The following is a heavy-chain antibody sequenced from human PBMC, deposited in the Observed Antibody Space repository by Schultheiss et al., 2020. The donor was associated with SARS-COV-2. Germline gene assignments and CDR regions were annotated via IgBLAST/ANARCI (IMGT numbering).Heavy chain of an antibody. CDR2: INHSGST. J-gene: IGHJ6*03. D-gene: IGHD6-6*01. CDR1: GGSFSGYY. CDR3: ARGFVPYYYYYMDV. V-gene: IGHV4-34*01. Sequence: SQTLSLTCAVYGGSFSGYYWSWIRQPPGKGLEWIGEINHSGSTNYNPSLKSRVTISVDTSKRQFSLRLTSVTAADTAVYYCARGFVPYYYYYMDVWGKGTPVTVSS.